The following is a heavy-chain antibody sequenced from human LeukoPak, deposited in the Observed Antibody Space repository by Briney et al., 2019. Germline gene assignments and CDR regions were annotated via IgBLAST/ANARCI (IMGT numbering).Heavy chain of an antibody. CDR2: IYYSGST. J-gene: IGHJ5*02. Sequence: SETLSLTCTVSGGSISGYYWSWIRQPPGKGLEWIGYIYYSGSTNYNPSLESRVTISVDTPKNQFSLKLSSVTAADTAVYYCARDRSSGWYGANDHWGQGTLVTVSS. D-gene: IGHD6-19*01. V-gene: IGHV4-59*01. CDR3: ARDRSSGWYGANDH. CDR1: GGSISGYY.